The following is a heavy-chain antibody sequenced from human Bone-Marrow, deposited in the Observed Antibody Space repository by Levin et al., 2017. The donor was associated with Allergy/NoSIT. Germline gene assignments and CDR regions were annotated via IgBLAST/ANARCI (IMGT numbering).Heavy chain of an antibody. CDR1: GYTFTDYY. CDR3: ARDGAPWYDFWSGYSRDPNWFDP. J-gene: IGHJ5*02. D-gene: IGHD3-3*01. CDR2: INPNSGAT. V-gene: IGHV1-2*06. Sequence: ASVKVSCKASGYTFTDYYIHWVRQAPGQGLEWMGRINPNSGATNYAQKFRGRVPMTRDTSISTAYMELTRLRSDDTAVYYCARDGAPWYDFWSGYSRDPNWFDPWGQGTLVTVSS.